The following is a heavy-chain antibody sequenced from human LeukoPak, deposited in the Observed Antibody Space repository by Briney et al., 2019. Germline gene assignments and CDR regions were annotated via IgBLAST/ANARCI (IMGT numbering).Heavy chain of an antibody. J-gene: IGHJ4*02. CDR1: GDSISSRSYY. V-gene: IGHV4-61*02. D-gene: IGHD6-13*01. CDR3: ARGYSSSWSRFDY. Sequence: SETLSLTCTVSGDSISSRSYYWSWIRQPAGKGLEWIGRIYTSGSTNYNPSLKSRVTISVGTSKNQFSLKLSSVTAADTAVYYCARGYSSSWSRFDYWGQGTLVTVSS. CDR2: IYTSGST.